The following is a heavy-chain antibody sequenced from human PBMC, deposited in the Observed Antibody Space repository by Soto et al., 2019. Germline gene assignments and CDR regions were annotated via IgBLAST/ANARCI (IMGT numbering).Heavy chain of an antibody. V-gene: IGHV3-7*03. D-gene: IGHD2-2*01. CDR3: ARDAGYCSSTSCYPPHFDY. CDR1: GFTFSSYW. CDR2: IKQDGSEK. J-gene: IGHJ4*02. Sequence: GGSLRLSCVASGFTFSSYWMSWVRQAPGKGLEWVANIKQDGSEKQYVDSVKGRLTVSRENAKNSLYLQMNSLRAEDTAVYYCARDAGYCSSTSCYPPHFDYWGQGTLVTVSS.